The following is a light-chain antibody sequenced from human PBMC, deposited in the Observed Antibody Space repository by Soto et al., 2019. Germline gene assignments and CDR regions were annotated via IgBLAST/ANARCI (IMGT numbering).Light chain of an antibody. CDR2: DAS. CDR3: QQRSNWPPRIT. Sequence: IVLTQSPAPLSLSPGERAPLSCRVNQRVSSYLAWYQQKPGPAPRLLIYDASNRATGIPARFSGSGSGTDFTLTISSLEPEDFAVYYCQQRSNWPPRITFGGGTKVEIK. CDR1: QRVSSY. J-gene: IGKJ4*01. V-gene: IGKV3-11*01.